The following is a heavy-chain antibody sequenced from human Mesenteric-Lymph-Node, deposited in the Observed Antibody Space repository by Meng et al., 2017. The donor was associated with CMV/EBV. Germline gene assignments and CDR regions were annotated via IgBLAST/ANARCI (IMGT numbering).Heavy chain of an antibody. CDR3: ARWGNYKIFDH. V-gene: IGHV3-33*01. CDR1: GFTFRSHG. CDR2: IWYDGSNK. J-gene: IGHJ4*02. D-gene: IGHD1-7*01. Sequence: GGSLRLSCTASGFTFRSHGMHWVRQAPGKGLEWVATIWYDGSNKYYADSVQGRFTISRDNSENILYLQLNSLRVEDTAVYYCARWGNYKIFDHWGQGTLVTVSS.